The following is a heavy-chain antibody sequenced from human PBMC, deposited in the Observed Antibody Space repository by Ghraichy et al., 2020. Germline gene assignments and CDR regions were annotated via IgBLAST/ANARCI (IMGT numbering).Heavy chain of an antibody. D-gene: IGHD2-21*02. CDR2: IRGSGGST. Sequence: GESLNISCAASGFTFSSYAISWVRQAPGKGLEWVSAIRGSGGSTYYADSVKGRFTISRDNSKNTLYLQMNSLRAEDTAVYYCAKDVTSRPYYFDYWGHGTLVTVSS. CDR3: AKDVTSRPYYFDY. CDR1: GFTFSSYA. J-gene: IGHJ4*01. V-gene: IGHV3-23*01.